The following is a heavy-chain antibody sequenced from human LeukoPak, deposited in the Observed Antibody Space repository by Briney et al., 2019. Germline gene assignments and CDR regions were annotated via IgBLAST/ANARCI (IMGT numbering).Heavy chain of an antibody. Sequence: SETLSLTCSVSGGSISRYYWSWIRQTAGKGLEWIGRISISGSTNYNPSLESRLTMSIDTSKSQVSLRLSSVTAADTAVYYCARPLFDILTGYGTDWFDPWGRGTLVTVSS. J-gene: IGHJ5*02. V-gene: IGHV4-4*07. CDR3: ARPLFDILTGYGTDWFDP. D-gene: IGHD3-9*01. CDR2: ISISGST. CDR1: GGSISRYY.